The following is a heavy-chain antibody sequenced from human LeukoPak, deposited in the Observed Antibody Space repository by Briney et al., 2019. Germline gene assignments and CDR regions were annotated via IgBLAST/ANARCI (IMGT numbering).Heavy chain of an antibody. V-gene: IGHV4-4*07. CDR3: ARGRGSYYDPYLDY. CDR2: IYTSGST. CDR1: GGSISNYD. J-gene: IGHJ4*02. Sequence: SETLSLTCTVSGGSISNYDWSWIRQPAGKGLEWIGRIYTSGSTYYNPSLKSRVTISVDTSKNQFSLKLSSVTAADTAVYYCARGRGSYYDPYLDYWGQGTLVTVSS. D-gene: IGHD1-26*01.